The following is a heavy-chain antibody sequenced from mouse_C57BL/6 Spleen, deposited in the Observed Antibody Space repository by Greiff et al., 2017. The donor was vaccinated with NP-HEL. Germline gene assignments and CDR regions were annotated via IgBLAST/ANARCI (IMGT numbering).Heavy chain of an antibody. CDR3: ARGGYDYDDGYFDY. D-gene: IGHD2-4*01. J-gene: IGHJ2*01. Sequence: VQLQQSGPELVKPGASVKISCKASGYTFTDYYMNWVKQSHGKSLEWIGDINPNNGGTSYNQKFKGKATLTVDKSSSTAYMELRSLTSEDSAVYYGARGGYDYDDGYFDYWGQGTTLTVSS. CDR1: GYTFTDYY. V-gene: IGHV1-26*01. CDR2: INPNNGGT.